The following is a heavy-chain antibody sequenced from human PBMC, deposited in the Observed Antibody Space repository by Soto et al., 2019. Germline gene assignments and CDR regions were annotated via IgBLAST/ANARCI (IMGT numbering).Heavy chain of an antibody. CDR2: IKSKTDGGTT. CDR1: GFTFSNAW. J-gene: IGHJ6*02. V-gene: IGHV3-15*01. Sequence: PGGSLRLSCAASGFTFSNAWMSWVRQAPGKGLEWVGRIKSKTDGGTTDYAAPVKGRFTISRDDSKSIAYLQMNSLKTEDTAVYYCTRVAIGRYYYYYGMDVWGQGTTVTVSS. D-gene: IGHD2-21*01. CDR3: TRVAIGRYYYYYGMDV.